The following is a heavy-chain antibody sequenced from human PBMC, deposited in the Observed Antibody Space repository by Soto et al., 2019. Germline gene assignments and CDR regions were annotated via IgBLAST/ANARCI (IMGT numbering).Heavy chain of an antibody. CDR2: IYANGNS. J-gene: IGHJ5*02. Sequence: PSETLSLTCTFSGGSISSYYWCWIRQPAGKGLEWIGRIYANGNSDYNPSLKSRVTVSIDTSKNQFSLKVTSVTAADTAVYYCARGAGPTWFDPWGQGTLVTVSS. CDR1: GGSISSYY. V-gene: IGHV4-4*07. CDR3: ARGAGPTWFDP.